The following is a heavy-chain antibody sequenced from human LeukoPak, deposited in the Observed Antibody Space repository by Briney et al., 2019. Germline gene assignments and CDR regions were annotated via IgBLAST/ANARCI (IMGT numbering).Heavy chain of an antibody. CDR2: IRSKAYGGTT. CDR3: TRSGYSGYDRPRA. Sequence: SLRLSCTASGFTFGDYAMSWVRQAPGKGLGWVGFIRSKAYGGTTEYAASVKGRFTISRDDSKSIAYLQVNSLKTEDTAVYYCTRSGYSGYDRPRAWGQGTLVTVSS. D-gene: IGHD5-12*01. CDR1: GFTFGDYA. J-gene: IGHJ5*02. V-gene: IGHV3-49*04.